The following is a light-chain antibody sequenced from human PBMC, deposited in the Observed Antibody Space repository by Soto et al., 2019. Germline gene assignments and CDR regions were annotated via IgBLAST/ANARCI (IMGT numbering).Light chain of an antibody. CDR2: DAS. CDR1: QSISSW. CDR3: QQSNSYSNT. J-gene: IGKJ2*01. V-gene: IGKV1-5*01. Sequence: DLQMTQSPSTLSASVGDRVTITCRASQSISSWLAWYQQKPGKAPKLLIYDASSLESGVPSRFSGSGSGTEFTLTISSLQPDVFATYYCQQSNSYSNTFGQGTKLEIK.